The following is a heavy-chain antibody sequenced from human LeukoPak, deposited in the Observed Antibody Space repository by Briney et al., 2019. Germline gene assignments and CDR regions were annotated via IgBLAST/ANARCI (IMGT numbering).Heavy chain of an antibody. J-gene: IGHJ4*02. D-gene: IGHD2-15*01. CDR1: GGSINNYY. V-gene: IGHV4-59*01. CDR3: ARVYCSGGSCYRTFDY. Sequence: SETLSLTCTVSGGSINNYYWSWVRQPPGEGLEWIAYIFYNGGTNYNPSLKTRVTISVDTSKNQFSLKLSSVTAADTAVYYCARVYCSGGSCYRTFDYWGQGTLVTVSS. CDR2: IFYNGGT.